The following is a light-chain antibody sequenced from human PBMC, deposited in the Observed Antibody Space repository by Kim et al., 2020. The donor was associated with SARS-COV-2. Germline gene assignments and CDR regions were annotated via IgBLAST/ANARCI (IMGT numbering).Light chain of an antibody. CDR3: QGWDSSTVV. CDR1: KSGDKY. Sequence: SYELTQPPSVSVSPGQTASITCSGDKSGDKYACWYQQKPGQSPVLVIYQHNKRPSGIPERFSGSNSGNTATLTISGTQAMDEADYYCQGWDSSTVVFGGGTKLTVL. V-gene: IGLV3-1*01. J-gene: IGLJ2*01. CDR2: QHN.